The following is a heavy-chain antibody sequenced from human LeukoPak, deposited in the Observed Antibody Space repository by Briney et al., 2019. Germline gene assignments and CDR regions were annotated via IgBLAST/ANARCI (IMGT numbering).Heavy chain of an antibody. V-gene: IGHV4-31*03. D-gene: IGHD6-13*01. CDR2: IYYTGST. CDR1: GGSINSGGLH. J-gene: IGHJ5*02. CDR3: ARGKYSSSWYRSPYWFDP. Sequence: SQTLSLTCTVSGGSINSGGLHWSWIRQHPGKGLEWIGYIYYTGSTYYNPSLRSRVTISVDTSKNQFSLKLSSVTAADTAVYYCARGKYSSSWYRSPYWFDPWGQGTLVTVSS.